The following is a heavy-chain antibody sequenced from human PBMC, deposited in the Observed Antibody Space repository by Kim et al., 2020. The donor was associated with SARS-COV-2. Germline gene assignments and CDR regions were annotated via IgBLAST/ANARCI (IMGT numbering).Heavy chain of an antibody. V-gene: IGHV1-69*01. J-gene: IGHJ3*02. D-gene: IGHD3-22*01. Sequence: YAQTFQGRVTITADESTSTAYMELSSLRSEDTAVYYCASSSPMIAGAFDIWGQGTMVTVSS. CDR3: ASSSPMIAGAFDI.